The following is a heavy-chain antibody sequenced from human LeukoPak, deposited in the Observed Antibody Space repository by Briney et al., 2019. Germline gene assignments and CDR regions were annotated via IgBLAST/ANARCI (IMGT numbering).Heavy chain of an antibody. CDR1: GYTFTSYD. CDR2: MNPNSGNT. Sequence: ASVKVSYKASGYTFTSYDINWVRQATGQGLEWMGWMNPNSGNTGYAQKFQGRVTMTRNASISTAYMELSSLRSEDTAVYYCARDTDSSGLFSYWGQGTLVTVSS. V-gene: IGHV1-8*01. CDR3: ARDTDSSGLFSY. J-gene: IGHJ4*02. D-gene: IGHD3-22*01.